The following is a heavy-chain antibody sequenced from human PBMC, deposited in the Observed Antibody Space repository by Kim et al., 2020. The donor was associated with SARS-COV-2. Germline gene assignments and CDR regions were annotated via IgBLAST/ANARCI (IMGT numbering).Heavy chain of an antibody. J-gene: IGHJ4*02. CDR3: ARGGRRVGATNGYFDY. V-gene: IGHV3-11*01. Sequence: KGRFTISRDNAKNSLYLQMNSLRAEDTAVYYCARGGRRVGATNGYFDYWGQGTLVTVSS. D-gene: IGHD1-26*01.